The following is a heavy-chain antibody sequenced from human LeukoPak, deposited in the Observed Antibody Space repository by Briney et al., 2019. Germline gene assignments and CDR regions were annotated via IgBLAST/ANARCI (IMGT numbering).Heavy chain of an antibody. V-gene: IGHV3-23*01. CDR1: GFTFSSYG. Sequence: GGTLRLSCAASGFTFSSYGMSWVRQAPGKGLEWVSAISGSGGSTYYADSVKGRFTISGDNSRNPLYLQMNSLRAEDTAVYYCARGPSGYHNTGGQGTLVTVSS. D-gene: IGHD5-12*01. CDR2: ISGSGGST. J-gene: IGHJ4*02. CDR3: ARGPSGYHNT.